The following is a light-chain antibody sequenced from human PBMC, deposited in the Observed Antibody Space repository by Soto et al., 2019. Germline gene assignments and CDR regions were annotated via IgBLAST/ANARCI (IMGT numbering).Light chain of an antibody. CDR1: SSDVGGYNY. Sequence: QSVLTQPPSASGSPGQSVTISCTGTSSDVGGYNYVSWYQQHPGKAPKLMIYEVSKRPSGVPDRFSDSKSDNTASLTVSGLQAEDEADYYCCSYAGSNNFPYVFGTGTKVTVL. CDR2: EVS. CDR3: CSYAGSNNFPYV. J-gene: IGLJ1*01. V-gene: IGLV2-8*01.